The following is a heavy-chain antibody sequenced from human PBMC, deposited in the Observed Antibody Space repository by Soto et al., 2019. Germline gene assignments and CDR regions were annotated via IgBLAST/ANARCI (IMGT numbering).Heavy chain of an antibody. J-gene: IGHJ4*02. D-gene: IGHD6-6*01. CDR1: GFTFRTYY. CDR2: ISAGSSNI. Sequence: EVELVESGGGLVKPGGSLKLSCAASGFTFRTYYMIWVRQAPGKGLEWVSTISAGSSNIYYAPSVKGRFTISRDNAKNLLYLQINSLRAEDTAVYYCERQYPSSSRHFDHWGQGTLVIVSS. CDR3: ERQYPSSSRHFDH. V-gene: IGHV3-21*01.